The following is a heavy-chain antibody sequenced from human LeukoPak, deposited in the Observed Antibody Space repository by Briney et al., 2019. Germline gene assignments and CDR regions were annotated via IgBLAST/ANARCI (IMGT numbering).Heavy chain of an antibody. D-gene: IGHD3-10*01. Sequence: SETMSLTCAVYGGSFSGYYWSWIRQPPGKGLEWIGEINHSGSTNYNPSLKSRVTISVDTSKNQFSLKLSSVTAADTAVYYCARRPYGSGLSYFDYWGQGTLVTVSS. V-gene: IGHV4-34*01. CDR1: GGSFSGYY. CDR3: ARRPYGSGLSYFDY. CDR2: INHSGST. J-gene: IGHJ4*02.